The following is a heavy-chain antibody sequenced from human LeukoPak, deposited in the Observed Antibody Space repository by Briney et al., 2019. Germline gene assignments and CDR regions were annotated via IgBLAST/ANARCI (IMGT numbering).Heavy chain of an antibody. J-gene: IGHJ6*03. CDR1: GFTFSSYW. Sequence: PGGSLRLSCAASGFTFSSYWMSWVRQAPGKGLEWVANIKQDGSEKYYVDSVKGRFTISRDNAKNSLYLQMNSLRAEDTAVYYCASHPNILPKYCTNGVCYIGYYYYMDVWGKGTTVTVSS. D-gene: IGHD2-8*01. CDR2: IKQDGSEK. V-gene: IGHV3-7*01. CDR3: ASHPNILPKYCTNGVCYIGYYYYMDV.